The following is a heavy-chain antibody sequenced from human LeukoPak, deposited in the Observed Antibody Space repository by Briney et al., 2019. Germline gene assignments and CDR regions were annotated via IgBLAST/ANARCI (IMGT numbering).Heavy chain of an antibody. Sequence: GGSLRLSCAGSGIPISDFGMHWVRPAPGKGLEWVAVISGDRSIKFYADSVKGRFSISRDNSQNTVYLQLNRVSAEDTAIYYCARTNTAMGSGHFDFWGQGTLVTVSS. D-gene: IGHD5-18*01. V-gene: IGHV3-30*03. CDR1: GIPISDFG. CDR3: ARTNTAMGSGHFDF. J-gene: IGHJ4*02. CDR2: ISGDRSIK.